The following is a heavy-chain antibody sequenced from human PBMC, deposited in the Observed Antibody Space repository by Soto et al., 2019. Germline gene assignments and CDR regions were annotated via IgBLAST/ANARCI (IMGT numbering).Heavy chain of an antibody. D-gene: IGHD3-16*01. Sequence: PSETLSLTCAVSGGSISSGGYSWSWIRQPPGKGLEWIGYIYHSGSTYYNPSLKSRVTISVDRSKNQFSLKLSSVTAADTAVYYCARGGPPALGAFDIWGQGTMVTVS. J-gene: IGHJ3*02. CDR2: IYHSGST. CDR1: GGSISSGGYS. CDR3: ARGGPPALGAFDI. V-gene: IGHV4-30-2*01.